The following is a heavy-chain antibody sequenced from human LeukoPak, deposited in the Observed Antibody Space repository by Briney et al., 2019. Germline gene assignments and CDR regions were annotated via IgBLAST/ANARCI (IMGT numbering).Heavy chain of an antibody. CDR1: GGSISSGSYY. J-gene: IGHJ4*02. V-gene: IGHV4-61*02. CDR2: IYTSGST. D-gene: IGHD3-3*01. CDR3: ASIRTNYDFWSGYTH. Sequence: SQTLSLTCTVSGGSISSGSYYWSWIRQPAGKGLEWIGRIYTSGSTDYNPSLKSRVTISVDTSKNQFSLKLSSVTAADTAVYYCASIRTNYDFWSGYTHWGQGTLVTVSS.